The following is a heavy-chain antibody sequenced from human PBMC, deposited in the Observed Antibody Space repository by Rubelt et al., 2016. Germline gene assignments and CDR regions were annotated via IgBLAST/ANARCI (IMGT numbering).Heavy chain of an antibody. CDR1: GGSISSSSYY. D-gene: IGHD1-26*01. Sequence: QLQLQESGPGLVKPSETLSLTCTVSGGSISSSSYYWGWIRQPPGKGLEWIGSIYYSGSTYYNPGLKRRVTISVDTSKNQFSLKLSAVTAADTAVYYCARGGSYYAKSFDYWGQGTLVTVSS. CDR2: IYYSGST. CDR3: ARGGSYYAKSFDY. J-gene: IGHJ4*02. V-gene: IGHV4-39*07.